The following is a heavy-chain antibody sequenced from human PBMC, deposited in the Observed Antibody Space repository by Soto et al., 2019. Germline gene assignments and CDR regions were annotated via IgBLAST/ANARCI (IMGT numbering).Heavy chain of an antibody. CDR2: ISGYNGNT. J-gene: IGHJ6*02. CDR3: ASEGPRPYYNYRMDV. CDR1: GYTFTMSG. Sequence: QVQLVQSGAEVKKPGASVKVSCKSSGYTFTMSGISWVRQAPGQGLEWMGWISGYNGNTNYEQKFQDRVTMPPASSTNSAYMGLRNLTSDETAVYYCASEGPRPYYNYRMDVCGQGTTGTVSS. V-gene: IGHV1-18*01.